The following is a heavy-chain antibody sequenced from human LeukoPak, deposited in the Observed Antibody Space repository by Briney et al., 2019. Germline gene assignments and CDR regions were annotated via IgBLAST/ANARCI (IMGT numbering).Heavy chain of an antibody. CDR3: ARLRDGYNEYHFDY. CDR1: GGSISSSSYY. V-gene: IGHV4-39*01. Sequence: SETLSLTCTVSGGSISSSSYYWGWIRQPPGKGLEWIGSIYYSGSTYYNPSLKSRVTISVDTSKNQFSLKLSSVTAADTAVYYCARLRDGYNEYHFDYWGQGTLVTVSS. J-gene: IGHJ4*02. D-gene: IGHD5-24*01. CDR2: IYYSGST.